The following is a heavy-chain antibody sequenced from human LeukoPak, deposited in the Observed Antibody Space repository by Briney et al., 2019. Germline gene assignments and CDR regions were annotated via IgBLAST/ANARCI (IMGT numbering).Heavy chain of an antibody. D-gene: IGHD6-6*01. V-gene: IGHV4-59*01. CDR1: GGSISSYY. J-gene: IGHJ6*03. Sequence: SETLSLTCTVSGGSISSYYWSWIRQPPGKGLEWIGYIYYSGSTNYNPSLKSRVTISVDTSKNQFSLKLSSVTAADTAVYYCAKYSSSNPYYYYYMDVWGKGTTVTVSS. CDR2: IYYSGST. CDR3: AKYSSSNPYYYYYMDV.